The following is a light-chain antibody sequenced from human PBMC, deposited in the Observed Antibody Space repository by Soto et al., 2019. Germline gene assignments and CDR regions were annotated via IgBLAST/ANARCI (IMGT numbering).Light chain of an antibody. V-gene: IGLV2-14*01. J-gene: IGLJ1*01. CDR1: SSDVGAYTY. CDR2: DVG. CDR3: TSYTSNSTPYV. Sequence: QSVLTQPASVSGSPGQSITISCTGTSSDVGAYTYVSWYQQHPGKAPKLMIYDVGNRPSGVSNRFSGSKSGNTAFLIISGLQAEDEADYYCTSYTSNSTPYVFGGGTKVTVL.